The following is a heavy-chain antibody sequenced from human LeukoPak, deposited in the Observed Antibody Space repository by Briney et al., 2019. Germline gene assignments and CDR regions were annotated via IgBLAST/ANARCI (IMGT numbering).Heavy chain of an antibody. CDR3: ARESGHSSGYDAFDV. J-gene: IGHJ3*01. V-gene: IGHV4-59*12. D-gene: IGHD3-22*01. CDR1: GGSISGYY. Sequence: SETLSLTCTVSGGSISGYYWSWIRQPPGKGLEWIGYIYYSGGTNYNPSLKSRVTISVDTSKNQFSLKLSSVTAADTAVYYCARESGHSSGYDAFDVWAKGQRSPSLQ. CDR2: IYYSGGT.